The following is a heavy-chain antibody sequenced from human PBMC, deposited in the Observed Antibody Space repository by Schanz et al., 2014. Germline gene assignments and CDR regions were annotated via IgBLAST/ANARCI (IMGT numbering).Heavy chain of an antibody. CDR2: ISAYNGHT. D-gene: IGHD3-16*01. J-gene: IGHJ2*01. V-gene: IGHV1-18*01. Sequence: QAQLMQSGPELKRPGASVKVSCTASGYTLKNYGISWVRQAPGLGLEWMGWISAYNGHTDYAQKLQGRVTLTTDTSANTAYMELRSLRSDDTAHYYCVRVPSRDVSFDLWGRGTLVTVSS. CDR1: GYTLKNYG. CDR3: VRVPSRDVSFDL.